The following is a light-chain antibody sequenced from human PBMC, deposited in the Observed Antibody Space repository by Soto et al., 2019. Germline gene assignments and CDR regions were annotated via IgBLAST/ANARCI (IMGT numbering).Light chain of an antibody. CDR2: GAS. CDR1: QSISSY. V-gene: IGKV3-20*01. CDR3: QQYGSSGT. J-gene: IGKJ1*01. Sequence: EIVLTQSPGTLSLSPGERATPSCRASQSISSYLAWYQRKPGQAPRLLIYGASNRATGIPDRFSGSGSGTDFTLTISRLEPEDFAVYYCQQYGSSGTFGQGTKVDIK.